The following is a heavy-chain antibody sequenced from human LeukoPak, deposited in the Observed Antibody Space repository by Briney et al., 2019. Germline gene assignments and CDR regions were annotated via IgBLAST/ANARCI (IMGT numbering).Heavy chain of an antibody. CDR1: GFTFDDYG. V-gene: IGHV3-53*01. D-gene: IGHD3-22*01. Sequence: GGSLRLSCAASGFTFDDYGMSWVRQAPGKGLEWVSVICSGGSTYYADSVKGRFTISRDNSKNTLYLQMNSLRAADTAVYYCARSRYYYDSSYYMDVWGKGTTVTISS. CDR2: ICSGGST. J-gene: IGHJ6*03. CDR3: ARSRYYYDSSYYMDV.